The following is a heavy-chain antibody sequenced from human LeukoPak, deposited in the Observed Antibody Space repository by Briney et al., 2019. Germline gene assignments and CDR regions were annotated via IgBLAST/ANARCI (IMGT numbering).Heavy chain of an antibody. CDR2: INPSGGST. CDR3: ARGAYGGNSGDY. D-gene: IGHD4-23*01. V-gene: IGHV1-46*01. J-gene: IGHJ4*02. Sequence: ASVKVSCKASGYTFPTYYMHWVRQAPGQGLEWMGMINPSGGSTNYAQKFQGRVTMTRDTSTSTVYMELSSLRSEDTAVYYCARGAYGGNSGDYWGQGTLVTVSS. CDR1: GYTFPTYY.